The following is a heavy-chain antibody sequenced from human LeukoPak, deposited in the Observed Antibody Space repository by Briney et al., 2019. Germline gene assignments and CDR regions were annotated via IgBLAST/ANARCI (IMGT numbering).Heavy chain of an antibody. V-gene: IGHV4-4*09. Sequence: SETLSLTCTGSGGSISSYYWSWIRQPPGKGLEWIGYIYTSGSTNYNPSLKSRVTISVDTSKNQFSLKLSSVTAADTAVYYCARHCSGSSCYSPWFDPWGQGTLVTVSS. CDR1: GGSISSYY. CDR2: IYTSGST. CDR3: ARHCSGSSCYSPWFDP. D-gene: IGHD2-15*01. J-gene: IGHJ5*02.